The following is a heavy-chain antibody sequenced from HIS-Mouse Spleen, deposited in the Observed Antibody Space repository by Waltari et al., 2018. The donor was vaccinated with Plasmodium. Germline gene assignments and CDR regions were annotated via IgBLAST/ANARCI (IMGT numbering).Heavy chain of an antibody. J-gene: IGHJ4*02. CDR2: SNHSGST. CDR1: GGSVGGYY. CDR3: ARGGIVGATIDY. Sequence: QVQLQQWGAGLLKPSETLSLTRAVYGGSVGGYYWSWIRQPPGKGLEWIGESNHSGSTNYNPSLKSRVTISVDTSKNQFSLKLSSVTAADTAVYYCARGGIVGATIDYWGQGTLVTVSS. D-gene: IGHD1-26*01. V-gene: IGHV4-34*01.